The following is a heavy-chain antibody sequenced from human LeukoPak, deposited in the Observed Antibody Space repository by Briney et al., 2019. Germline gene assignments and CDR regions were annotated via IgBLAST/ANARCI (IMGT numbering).Heavy chain of an antibody. CDR3: AKRDNNDYYTGLHVFDI. V-gene: IGHV3-23*01. Sequence: GGSLRLSCAASGFTFSSYGMHWVRQAPGKGPEWVSGISGSGDTTYYTDSVKGRFTISRDNSKNTVDLQMNTLRAEDTAVYYCAKRDNNDYYTGLHVFDIWGQGTLVTVSS. D-gene: IGHD3-22*01. CDR1: GFTFSSYG. CDR2: ISGSGDTT. J-gene: IGHJ3*02.